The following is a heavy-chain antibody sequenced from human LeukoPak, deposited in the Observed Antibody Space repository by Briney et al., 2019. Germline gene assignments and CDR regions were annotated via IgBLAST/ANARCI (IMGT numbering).Heavy chain of an antibody. CDR1: GFTFSVYY. D-gene: IGHD1-1*01. CDR2: ITNSGSTI. CDR3: AKANWVSNADAVW. J-gene: IGHJ4*02. V-gene: IGHV3-11*01. Sequence: GGSLRLSCAASGFTFSVYYLSWIRQAPGKGLECVSYITNSGSTIYYADSVKGRSTLSRDDSRNTVYLQLNNLRVEDTAIYYCAKANWVSNADAVWWGQGTRVTVSS.